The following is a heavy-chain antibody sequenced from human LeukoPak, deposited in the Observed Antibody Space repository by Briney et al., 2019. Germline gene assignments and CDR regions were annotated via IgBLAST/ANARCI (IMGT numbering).Heavy chain of an antibody. D-gene: IGHD3-22*01. CDR3: ARGRLISMITAAFDI. V-gene: IGHV4-61*02. CDR1: GGSISSSSYY. CDR2: IYISGST. J-gene: IGHJ3*02. Sequence: SETLSLTCTVSGGSISSSSYYWGWIRQPAGKGLEWIGRIYISGSTNYNPSLKSRVTMSVDTSKKQFSLKLTSVTAADTAVYYCARGRLISMITAAFDIWGQGTLVTVSS.